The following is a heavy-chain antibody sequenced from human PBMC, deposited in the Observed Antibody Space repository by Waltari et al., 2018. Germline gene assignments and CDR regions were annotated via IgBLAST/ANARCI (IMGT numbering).Heavy chain of an antibody. V-gene: IGHV3-33*01. CDR2: IRVEGSNK. CDR3: ARDGQQLFDY. J-gene: IGHJ4*02. CDR1: GFTFSSYG. D-gene: IGHD6-13*01. Sequence: QVQLVESGGGVVQPGRSLRLSCAASGFTFSSYGMHWVRQAPGKGLEVVEGIRVEGSNKYYADSVKGRFTISRDNSKNTLYLQMNSLRAEDTAVYYCARDGQQLFDYWGQGTLVTVSS.